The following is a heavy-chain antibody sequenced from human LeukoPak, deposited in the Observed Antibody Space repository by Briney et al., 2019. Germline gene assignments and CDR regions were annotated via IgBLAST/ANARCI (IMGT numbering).Heavy chain of an antibody. D-gene: IGHD3-22*01. Sequence: SETLSLTCAVYGGSFSGYYWSWIRQPPGKGLEWIGEINHSGSTNYNPSLKSRATISVDTSKNQFSLKLSSVTAADTAVYYCARGRVKRYYYDSSGYHPYDYWGQGTLVTVSS. CDR2: INHSGST. CDR1: GGSFSGYY. CDR3: ARGRVKRYYYDSSGYHPYDY. J-gene: IGHJ4*02. V-gene: IGHV4-34*01.